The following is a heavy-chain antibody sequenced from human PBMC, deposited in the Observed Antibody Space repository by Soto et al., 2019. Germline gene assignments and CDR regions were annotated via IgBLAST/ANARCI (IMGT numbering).Heavy chain of an antibody. CDR3: ARDANIIAARPRWSDY. CDR2: INPNSGGT. D-gene: IGHD6-6*01. Sequence: GASVKVSCKASGYTFTGDYMHWVRQAPGQGLEWMGWINPNSGGTNYAQKFQGRVTMTRDTSISTAYMELSRLRSDDTAVYYCARDANIIAARPRWSDYWGQGTLVTVSS. J-gene: IGHJ4*02. V-gene: IGHV1-2*02. CDR1: GYTFTGDY.